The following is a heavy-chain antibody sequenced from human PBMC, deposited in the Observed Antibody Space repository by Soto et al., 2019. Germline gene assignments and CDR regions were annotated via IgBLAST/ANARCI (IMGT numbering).Heavy chain of an antibody. CDR3: VRRDDC. Sequence: QVRLQESGPGLVKPSETLSLTCTVSGGSISSNYWSWIRQPPGKGLEWIGYIYYSGSTNYNPSLKSRVTISVDTSKNQFSLKLSSVTAADTAVYYCVRRDDCWVQGTLVTVSS. J-gene: IGHJ4*02. V-gene: IGHV4-59*08. CDR1: GGSISSNY. CDR2: IYYSGST.